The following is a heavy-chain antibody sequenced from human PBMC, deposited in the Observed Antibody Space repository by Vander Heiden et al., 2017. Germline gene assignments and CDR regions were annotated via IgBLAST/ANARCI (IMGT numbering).Heavy chain of an antibody. D-gene: IGHD6-13*01. CDR3: LAAGIAAAS. CDR2: INQDGGEK. CDR1: GLTYW. Sequence: EVQLVESGGGLVQPGGSLRLSCVGSGLTYWMNWVRRAPGKGLEWVANINQDGGEKYYVDSVKGRFIISRDNAKNSLYLQMNSLRAEDTAVYYCLAAGIAAASRGQGTLVIVSS. J-gene: IGHJ4*02. V-gene: IGHV3-7*01.